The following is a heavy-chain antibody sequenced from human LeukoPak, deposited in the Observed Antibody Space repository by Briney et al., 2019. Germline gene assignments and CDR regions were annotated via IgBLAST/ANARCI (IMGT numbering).Heavy chain of an antibody. CDR1: GFTFSSYG. Sequence: PGRSLRLSCAASGFTFSSYGMHWVRQAPGKGLEWVAVISYDGGNKYYADSVKGRFTISRDNAKNSMYLQMNSLRAEDTAVYYCARVYYDTDGALWGQGTLVTVSS. D-gene: IGHD3-22*01. CDR2: ISYDGGNK. V-gene: IGHV3-30*03. CDR3: ARVYYDTDGAL. J-gene: IGHJ4*02.